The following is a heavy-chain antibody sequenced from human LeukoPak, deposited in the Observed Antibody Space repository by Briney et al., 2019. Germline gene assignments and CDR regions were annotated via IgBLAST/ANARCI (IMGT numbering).Heavy chain of an antibody. J-gene: IGHJ4*02. D-gene: IGHD2-2*01. Sequence: PSETLSLTCAVYGGSFSGYYWSWIRQPPGKGLEWIGEINHSGSTNYNPSLKSRVTISVDTSKNQFSLKLSSVTAADTAVYYCAREPGYCSSTSCSYFDYWGQGTLVTVSS. CDR3: AREPGYCSSTSCSYFDY. CDR2: INHSGST. V-gene: IGHV4-34*01. CDR1: GGSFSGYY.